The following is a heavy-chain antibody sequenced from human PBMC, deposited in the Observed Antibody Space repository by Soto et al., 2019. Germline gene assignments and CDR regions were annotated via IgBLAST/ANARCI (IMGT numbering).Heavy chain of an antibody. J-gene: IGHJ6*03. CDR1: GGSISSSSYY. CDR2: IYYSGST. Sequence: SETLSLTCTVSGGSISSSSYYWGWIRQPPGKGLEWIGSIYYSGSTYYNPSLKSRVTISVDTSKNQFSLKLSSVTAADTAVYYCARHGRDLMITAPTQYYMDVWGKGTTVTVSS. CDR3: ARHGRDLMITAPTQYYMDV. V-gene: IGHV4-39*01. D-gene: IGHD3-16*01.